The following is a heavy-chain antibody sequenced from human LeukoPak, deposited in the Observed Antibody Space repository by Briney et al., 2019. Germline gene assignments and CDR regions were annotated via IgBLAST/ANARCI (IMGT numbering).Heavy chain of an antibody. D-gene: IGHD3-3*01. CDR3: ARDEGLRTFDY. CDR1: GFTFSTSN. V-gene: IGHV3-48*01. Sequence: PGGSLRLSCAASGFTFSTSNMNWVRQAPGKGLEWISYITDSSTTTYYADSVKGRFTISRDNAKNSLYLQMNSLRAEDTAVYYCARDEGLRTFDYWGQGTLVTVSS. J-gene: IGHJ4*02. CDR2: ITDSSTTT.